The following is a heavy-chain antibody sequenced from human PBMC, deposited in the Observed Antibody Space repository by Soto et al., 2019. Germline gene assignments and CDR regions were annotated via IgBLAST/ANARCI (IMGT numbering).Heavy chain of an antibody. D-gene: IGHD3-10*01. Sequence: SETRSLTCTVSGGSISSSSYYWGWIRQPPGKGLEGIGSIYYSGSTYYNPSLKSRVTISVDTSKNQFSLKLSSVTAADTAVYYCARQRITMVRGKYYFDYWGQGTLVTVSS. V-gene: IGHV4-39*01. J-gene: IGHJ4*02. CDR3: ARQRITMVRGKYYFDY. CDR1: GGSISSSSYY. CDR2: IYYSGST.